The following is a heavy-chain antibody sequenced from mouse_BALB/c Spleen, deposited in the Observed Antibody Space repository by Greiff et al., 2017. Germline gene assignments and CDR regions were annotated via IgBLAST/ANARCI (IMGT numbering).Heavy chain of an antibody. D-gene: IGHD1-1*01. CDR2: IWSDGST. CDR3: ARHSGYYGSRYAMDY. J-gene: IGHJ4*01. CDR1: GFSLTSYG. V-gene: IGHV2-6-2*01. Sequence: QVQLKESGPDLVAPSQSLSITCTVSGFSLTSYGVHWVRQPPGKGLEWLVVIWSDGSTTYNSALKSRLSISKDNSKSQVFLKMNSLQTDDTAMYYCARHSGYYGSRYAMDYWGQGTSVTVSS.